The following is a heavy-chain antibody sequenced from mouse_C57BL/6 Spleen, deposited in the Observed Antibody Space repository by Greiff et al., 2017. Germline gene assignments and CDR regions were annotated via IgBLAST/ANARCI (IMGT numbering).Heavy chain of an antibody. CDR1: GFTFSSYA. J-gene: IGHJ3*01. V-gene: IGHV5-4*01. CDR2: ISDGGSYT. D-gene: IGHD2-5*01. CDR3: AREYSNYGAWFAY. Sequence: EVQLVESGGGLVKPGGSLKLSCAASGFTFSSYAMSWVRQTPEKRLEWVATISDGGSYTYYPDNVKGRFTISRDNAKNNLYLQMSHLKSEDTAMYYCAREYSNYGAWFAYWGQGTLVTVSA.